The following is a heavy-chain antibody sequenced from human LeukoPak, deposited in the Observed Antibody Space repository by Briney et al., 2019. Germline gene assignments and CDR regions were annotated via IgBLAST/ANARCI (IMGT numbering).Heavy chain of an antibody. D-gene: IGHD3-3*01. CDR2: IYYSGST. V-gene: IGHV4-59*11. J-gene: IGHJ6*03. CDR1: GGSISSHY. Sequence: SETLSLTCTVSGGSISSHYWSWIRQPPGKGLEWIGYIYYSGSTNYNPSLKSRVTISVDTSKNQFSLKLSSVTAADTAVYYCARMPAYYDFWSGYYMDYYYYMDVWGKGTTVTVSS. CDR3: ARMPAYYDFWSGYYMDYYYYMDV.